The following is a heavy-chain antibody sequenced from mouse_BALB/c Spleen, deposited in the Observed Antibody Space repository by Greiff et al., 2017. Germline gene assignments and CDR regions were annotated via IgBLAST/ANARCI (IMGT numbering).Heavy chain of an antibody. Sequence: EVQLQQSGPSLVKPSQTLSLTCSVTGYSITSGYWNWIRKFPGNKLEYMGYISYSGSTYYNPSLKSRISITRDTSKNQYYLQLNSVTTEDTATYYCARLGVGSYWYFDVWGAGTTVTVSS. CDR3: ARLGVGSYWYFDV. CDR2: ISYSGST. D-gene: IGHD6-1*01. CDR1: GYSITSGY. V-gene: IGHV3-8*02. J-gene: IGHJ1*01.